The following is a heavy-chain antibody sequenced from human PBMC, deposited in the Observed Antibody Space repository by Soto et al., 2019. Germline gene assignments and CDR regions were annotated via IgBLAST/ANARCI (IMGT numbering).Heavy chain of an antibody. CDR1: GDSVSSNRAA. CDR3: ARDLLHIVATNYYYYGMDV. CDR2: TYYRSKWYN. D-gene: IGHD5-12*01. J-gene: IGHJ6*02. Sequence: SQTLSLTCAISGDSVSSNRAAWNWIRQSPSRGLEWLGRTYYRSKWYNDYAVSVKSRITINPDTSKNQFSLQLNSVTPEDTAVYYCARDLLHIVATNYYYYGMDVWGQGTTVTVSS. V-gene: IGHV6-1*01.